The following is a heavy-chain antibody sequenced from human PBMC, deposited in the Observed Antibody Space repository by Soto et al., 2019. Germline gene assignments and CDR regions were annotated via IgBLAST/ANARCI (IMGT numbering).Heavy chain of an antibody. CDR2: INHSRST. J-gene: IGHJ4*02. CDR1: GGSFSGYY. Sequence: PSETLSLTCAVYGGSFSGYYWSWIRQPPGKGLEWIGEINHSRSTNYNPSLKSRGTISVDTSKNQFSLKLSSVTAADTAVYYCARGNHDYGDYEANYYFDYWGQGTLVTVSS. D-gene: IGHD4-17*01. V-gene: IGHV4-34*01. CDR3: ARGNHDYGDYEANYYFDY.